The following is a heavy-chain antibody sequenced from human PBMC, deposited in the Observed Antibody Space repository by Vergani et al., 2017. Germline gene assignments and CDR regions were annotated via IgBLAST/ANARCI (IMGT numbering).Heavy chain of an antibody. J-gene: IGHJ5*02. CDR3: AREGRDIAAAVTRPDWFDP. V-gene: IGHV1-18*01. CDR2: ISAYNGNT. Sequence: QVQLVQSGAEVKKPGASVKVSCKASGYTFTSYGISWVRQAPGQGLEWMGWISAYNGNTNYAQKLQGRVTMTTDTSTSTAYMELSSLRSEDTAVYYCAREGRDIAAAVTRPDWFDPWGQGTLVTVSS. CDR1: GYTFTSYG. D-gene: IGHD6-13*01.